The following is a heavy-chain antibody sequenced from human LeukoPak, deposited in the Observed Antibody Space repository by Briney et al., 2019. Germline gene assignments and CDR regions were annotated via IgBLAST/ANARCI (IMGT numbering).Heavy chain of an antibody. Sequence: SETLSLTCTVSGGSISSYYWSWIRQPPGKGLEWIGYIYYSGSTNYNPSLKSRVTISVDTSKNQFSLKLSSVTAADTAVYYCARQQYYYDSSGFNWFDPWGQGALVTVSS. CDR2: IYYSGST. CDR1: GGSISSYY. J-gene: IGHJ5*02. V-gene: IGHV4-59*08. CDR3: ARQQYYYDSSGFNWFDP. D-gene: IGHD3-22*01.